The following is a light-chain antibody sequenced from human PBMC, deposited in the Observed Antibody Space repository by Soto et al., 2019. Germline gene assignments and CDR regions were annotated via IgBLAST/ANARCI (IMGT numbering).Light chain of an antibody. CDR1: QSVTSNY. CDR2: DTS. Sequence: EIVLTQSPGTLSLSPGERATLSCRASQSVTSNYLAWYQQKPGQAPGLLIYDTSTRASGVPDRFSGSGSGTEFTLTISRLEPEDFAVYYCGQFVSAPPRTFGQGTRVEIK. J-gene: IGKJ1*01. CDR3: GQFVSAPPRT. V-gene: IGKV3-20*01.